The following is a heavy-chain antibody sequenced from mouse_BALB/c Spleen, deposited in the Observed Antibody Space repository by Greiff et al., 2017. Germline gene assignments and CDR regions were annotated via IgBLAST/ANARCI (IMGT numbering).Heavy chain of an antibody. D-gene: IGHD1-1*01. CDR2: IHYSGST. J-gene: IGHJ4*01. V-gene: IGHV3-1*02. CDR1: GYSITSGYS. Sequence: EVKLEESGPDLVKPSQSLSLTCTVTGYSITSGYSWHCLRPFPGNKLEWMGYIHYSGSTNYNPSLKSRISITRDTSKNQFFLQLNSVTTEDTATYYCASRIYYYGSSYEGAMDYWGQGTSVTVSS. CDR3: ASRIYYYGSSYEGAMDY.